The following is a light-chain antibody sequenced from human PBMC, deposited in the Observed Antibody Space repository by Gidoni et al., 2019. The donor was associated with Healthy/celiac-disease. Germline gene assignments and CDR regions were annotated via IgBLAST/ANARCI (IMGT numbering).Light chain of an antibody. CDR1: QGIRNY. CDR2: AAS. V-gene: IGKV1-17*01. CDR3: LQHNSYPYT. J-gene: IGKJ2*01. Sequence: DIQMTQSPSSLSASVGDRVTITCRASQGIRNYLGWYQQKPGKAPKRLIYAASSLQSGVPSRFSGSGSGTEFTLTISSLQPEDFATYYCLQHNSYPYTFGQXTKLEIK.